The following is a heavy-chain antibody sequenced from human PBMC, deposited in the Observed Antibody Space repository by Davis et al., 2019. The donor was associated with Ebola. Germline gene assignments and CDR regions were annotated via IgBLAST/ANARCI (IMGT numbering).Heavy chain of an antibody. D-gene: IGHD5-18*01. Sequence: GESLKISCAASGFTFSSYGMPWVRQAPVKGLEWVAVIWYDGSNKYYADSVKGRFTISRDNSKNTLYLQMNSLRAEDTAVYYCARVDTEGGMDVWGQGTTVTVSS. CDR1: GFTFSSYG. CDR2: IWYDGSNK. V-gene: IGHV3-33*01. J-gene: IGHJ6*02. CDR3: ARVDTEGGMDV.